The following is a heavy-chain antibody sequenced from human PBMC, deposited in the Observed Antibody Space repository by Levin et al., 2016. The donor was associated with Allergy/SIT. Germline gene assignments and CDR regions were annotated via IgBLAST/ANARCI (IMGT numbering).Heavy chain of an antibody. Sequence: SVKVSCKASGYTFTGYYMHWVRQAPGQGLEWMGGIIPIFGTANYAQKFQGRVTITADESTSTAYMELSSLRSGDTAVYYCAREGALKHWTTVVTPFYGLDVWGQGTTVTVSS. J-gene: IGHJ6*02. V-gene: IGHV1-69*13. CDR1: GYTFTGYY. CDR2: IIPIFGTA. CDR3: AREGALKHWTTVVTPFYGLDV. D-gene: IGHD4-23*01.